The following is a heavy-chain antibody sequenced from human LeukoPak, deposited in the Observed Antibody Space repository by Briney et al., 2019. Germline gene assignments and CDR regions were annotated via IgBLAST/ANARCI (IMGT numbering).Heavy chain of an antibody. CDR3: AKAVTYGSGSYPTPNDY. D-gene: IGHD3-10*01. J-gene: IGHJ4*02. CDR1: GFTFSSYG. Sequence: GGSLRLSCAASGFTFSSYGMHWVRQAPGKGLEWVAVISYDGSNKYYADSMKGRFTISRDNSKNTLYLQMNSLRAEDTAVYYCAKAVTYGSGSYPTPNDYWGQGTLVTVSS. CDR2: ISYDGSNK. V-gene: IGHV3-30*18.